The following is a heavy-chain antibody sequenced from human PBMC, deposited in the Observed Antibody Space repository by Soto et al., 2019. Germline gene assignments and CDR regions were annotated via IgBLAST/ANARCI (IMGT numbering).Heavy chain of an antibody. CDR3: ARDRSMVRGYGGMDV. CDR2: IIPILGIA. V-gene: IGHV1-69*08. D-gene: IGHD3-10*01. J-gene: IGHJ6*02. Sequence: QVQLVQSGAEVKKPGSSVKVSCKASVGTFSSYTISWVRQAPGQGLEWMGRIIPILGIANYAQKFQGRVTITADKSTSTAYMELSSLRSEDTAVYYCARDRSMVRGYGGMDVWGQGTTVTVSS. CDR1: VGTFSSYT.